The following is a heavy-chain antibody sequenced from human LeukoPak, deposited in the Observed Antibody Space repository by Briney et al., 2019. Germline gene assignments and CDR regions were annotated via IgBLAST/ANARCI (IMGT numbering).Heavy chain of an antibody. J-gene: IGHJ5*02. D-gene: IGHD6-19*01. CDR3: ARCTKYTTGWCNWFDP. CDR2: ISTDGVNT. V-gene: IGHV3-23*01. Sequence: GGSLRLSCAASGFTFRNHAMNWVRQTPGKGLEWVSSISTDGVNTYYADSVKGRFTISRDTSKDTLYLQMNSLSDEDTAVYYCARCTKYTTGWCNWFDPWGQGTLVTVSS. CDR1: GFTFRNHA.